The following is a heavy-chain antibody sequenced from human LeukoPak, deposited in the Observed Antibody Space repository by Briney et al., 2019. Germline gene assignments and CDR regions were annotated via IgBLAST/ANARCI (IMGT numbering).Heavy chain of an antibody. Sequence: GGSLRLSCAASGFTFSSYGMHSVRQAPGKGLEWVAVIWYDGSNKYYAASVKGRFTISRDNSKNTLYLQMNSLRAEDTAVYYCAKYESSTSFPGPLSYYYGMDVWGQGTTVTVSS. J-gene: IGHJ6*02. D-gene: IGHD2-2*01. CDR1: GFTFSSYG. CDR3: AKYESSTSFPGPLSYYYGMDV. CDR2: IWYDGSNK. V-gene: IGHV3-30*02.